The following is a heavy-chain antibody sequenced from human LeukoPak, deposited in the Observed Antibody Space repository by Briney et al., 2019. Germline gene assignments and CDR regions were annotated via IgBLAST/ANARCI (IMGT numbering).Heavy chain of an antibody. Sequence: GGSLRLSCAASGFTFSSYAMSWVRQAPGKGLEWVSAISGSGGSTYYADSVKGRFTISRDNSKNTLYLQMNGLRAEDTAVYYCAKDRYSSSWYNGPDYWGQGTLVTVSS. D-gene: IGHD6-13*01. CDR3: AKDRYSSSWYNGPDY. CDR2: ISGSGGST. J-gene: IGHJ4*02. CDR1: GFTFSSYA. V-gene: IGHV3-23*01.